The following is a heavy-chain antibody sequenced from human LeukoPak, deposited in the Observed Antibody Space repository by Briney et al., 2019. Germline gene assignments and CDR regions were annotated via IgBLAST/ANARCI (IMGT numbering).Heavy chain of an antibody. J-gene: IGHJ4*02. V-gene: IGHV1-69*05. CDR1: GGTFSSYA. CDR3: ARTYYYDSSGYYY. CDR2: TIPIFGTA. D-gene: IGHD3-22*01. Sequence: SVKVSCKASGGTFSSYAISWVRQAPGQGLEWMGRTIPIFGTANYAQKFQGRVTITTDESTSTAYMELSSLRSEDTAVYYCARTYYYDSSGYYYWGQGTLVTVSS.